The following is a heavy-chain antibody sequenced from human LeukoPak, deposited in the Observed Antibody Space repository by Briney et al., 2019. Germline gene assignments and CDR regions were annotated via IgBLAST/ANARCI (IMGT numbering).Heavy chain of an antibody. D-gene: IGHD6-13*01. J-gene: IGHJ4*02. CDR2: IYYSGTT. V-gene: IGHV4-59*01. Sequence: PSETLSLTCTVSGGSISSYYWSWIRQPPGKGLEWIGYIYYSGTTNYNPSLKSRVTIAVDTSKNQFSLKLSSVTAADTAVYYCARGVYIAAAQYGYWGQGTLVTVSS. CDR1: GGSISSYY. CDR3: ARGVYIAAAQYGY.